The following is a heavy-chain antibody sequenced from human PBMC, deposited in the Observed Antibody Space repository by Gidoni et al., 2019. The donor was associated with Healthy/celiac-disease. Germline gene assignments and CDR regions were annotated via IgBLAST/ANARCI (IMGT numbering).Heavy chain of an antibody. D-gene: IGHD6-13*01. CDR2: ISWDGGST. CDR1: GFTFDDYT. J-gene: IGHJ6*02. Sequence: EVQLVESGGVVVQPGGSPRLSCAASGFTFDDYTMHWVRQAPGKGLEWVSLISWDGGSTYYADSVKGRFTISRDNSKNSLYLQMNSLRTEDTALYYCAKDAGAAGDYYYYYGMDVWGQGTTVTVSS. V-gene: IGHV3-43*01. CDR3: AKDAGAAGDYYYYYGMDV.